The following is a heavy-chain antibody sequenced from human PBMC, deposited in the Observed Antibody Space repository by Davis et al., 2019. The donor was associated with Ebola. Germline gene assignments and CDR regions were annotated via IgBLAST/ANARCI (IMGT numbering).Heavy chain of an antibody. CDR1: GGSFSGYY. V-gene: IGHV4-34*01. D-gene: IGHD3-10*01. CDR2: ISHSGST. Sequence: MPSETLSLTCAVYGGSFSGYYWSWIRQPPGKGLEWIGEISHSGSTNYNPSLKSRVTISVDTSKNQFSLKLSSVTAADTAVYYCARMKVLLWFGTLDYWGQGTLVTVSS. CDR3: ARMKVLLWFGTLDY. J-gene: IGHJ4*02.